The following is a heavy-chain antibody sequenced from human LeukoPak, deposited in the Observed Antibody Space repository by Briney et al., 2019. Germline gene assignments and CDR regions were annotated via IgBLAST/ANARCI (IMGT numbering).Heavy chain of an antibody. CDR1: GFTFSSYW. J-gene: IGHJ4*02. V-gene: IGHV3-7*01. Sequence: PGGSLRLSCAASGFTFSSYWMSWVRQAPGKGLEWVANIKQDGSEKYYVDSVKGRFTISRDNAKNSLYLQMNSLRAEDTAVYYCARDPRFGKNGAVFDYWGQGTPVTVSS. D-gene: IGHD1-26*01. CDR3: ARDPRFGKNGAVFDY. CDR2: IKQDGSEK.